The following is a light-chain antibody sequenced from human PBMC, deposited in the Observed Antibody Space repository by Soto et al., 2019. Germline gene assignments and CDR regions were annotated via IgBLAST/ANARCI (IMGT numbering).Light chain of an antibody. J-gene: IGKJ1*01. CDR2: AAS. CDR1: QGIGGR. V-gene: IGKV1-12*01. Sequence: DIQMTQSPSSVSASVGDRITITCRASQGIGGRLAWFQQKPGKAPQYLIQAASILQSGVPSRFRGGGSGTEFILTISNLQPEGFASYFWLQVYSFPLTFGLGTKVEI. CDR3: LQVYSFPLT.